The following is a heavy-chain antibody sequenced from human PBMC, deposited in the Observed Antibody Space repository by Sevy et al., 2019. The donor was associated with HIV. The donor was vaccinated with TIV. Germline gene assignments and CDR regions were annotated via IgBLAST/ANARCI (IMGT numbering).Heavy chain of an antibody. CDR1: GFTFNTYT. V-gene: IGHV3-53*01. D-gene: IGHD5-12*01. CDR3: ARETLSGYNL. CDR2: IYAGGNT. Sequence: GGSLRLSCAASGFTFNTYTMNWVRQAPGKGLEWVSAIYAGGNTYYADSVKGRFTISRDNSKNTVYLQMNSLRVEETAVYYCARETLSGYNLWGQGTLVTVSS. J-gene: IGHJ4*02.